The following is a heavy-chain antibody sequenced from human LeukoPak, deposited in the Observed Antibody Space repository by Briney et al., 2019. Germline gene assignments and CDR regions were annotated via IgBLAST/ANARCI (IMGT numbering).Heavy chain of an antibody. CDR2: ISYDGGNK. CDR3: ARDFSGSYFDY. D-gene: IGHD1-26*01. J-gene: IGHJ4*02. CDR1: GLTFSSSG. Sequence: PGGSLRLSCAASGLTFSSSGMHWVRQAPGKGLQWVAVISYDGGNKFYADSVKGRFTISRDNSKNTLYLQMNSLRAEDTAVYYCARDFSGSYFDYWGQGTLVTVSS. V-gene: IGHV3-30*03.